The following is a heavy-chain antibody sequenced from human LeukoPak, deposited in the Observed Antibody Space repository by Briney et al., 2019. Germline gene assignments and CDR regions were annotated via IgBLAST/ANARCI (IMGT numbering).Heavy chain of an antibody. D-gene: IGHD1-14*01. J-gene: IGHJ4*02. CDR2: INPSGGST. CDR3: VRATSNRGPYYFDY. V-gene: IGHV1-46*01. CDR1: GYTFTSYY. Sequence: ASVKVSCKASGYTFTSYYMHWVRQAPGQGLEWMGIINPSGGSTNYTQKFQGRVTMTRDTSTSTVYMELSSLRSEDTAVYYCVRATSNRGPYYFDYWGQGTLVTVSS.